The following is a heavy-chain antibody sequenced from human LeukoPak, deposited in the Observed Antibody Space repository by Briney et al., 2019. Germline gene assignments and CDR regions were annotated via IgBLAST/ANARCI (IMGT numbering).Heavy chain of an antibody. CDR1: GYTFSSYA. J-gene: IGHJ4*02. CDR2: ISGSGGST. V-gene: IGHV3-23*01. Sequence: GGCLRLSCAASGYTFSSYAMSWVRQAPGKGLEWVSTISGSGGSTYYADPVKGRFTISRDNSKNTLYLQTNSLRAEDTAVYYCAKDTDGVFDYWGQGTLVTVSS. CDR3: AKDTDGVFDY. D-gene: IGHD3-16*01.